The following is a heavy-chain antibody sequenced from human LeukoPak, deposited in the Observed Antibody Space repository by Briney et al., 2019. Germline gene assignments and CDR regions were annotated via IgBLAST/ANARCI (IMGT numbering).Heavy chain of an antibody. V-gene: IGHV3-21*01. CDR2: ISSSSSYI. J-gene: IGHJ3*02. D-gene: IGHD3-3*01. CDR1: GFTFSSYS. Sequence: GGSLRLSRAASGFTFSSYSMNWVRQAPGKGLEWVSSISSSSSYIYYADSVKGRFTISRDNAKNSRYLQMNSLRAEDTAVYYCARDMKVSDDFWSGLHDAFDIWGQGTMVTVSS. CDR3: ARDMKVSDDFWSGLHDAFDI.